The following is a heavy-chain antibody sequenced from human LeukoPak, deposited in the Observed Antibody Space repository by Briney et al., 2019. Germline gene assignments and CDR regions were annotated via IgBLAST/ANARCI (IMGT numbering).Heavy chain of an antibody. CDR2: ISGSGGRT. Sequence: GGSLRLSCAASGFTFSSYAMSWVRQAPGKGLEWVSAISGSGGRTYYADYVKGRFTISRDNSKNTLYLQMNSRRAEDTAVYYCAKDQYSSSWFDYWGQGTLVTVSS. CDR3: AKDQYSSSWFDY. J-gene: IGHJ4*02. V-gene: IGHV3-23*01. D-gene: IGHD6-13*01. CDR1: GFTFSSYA.